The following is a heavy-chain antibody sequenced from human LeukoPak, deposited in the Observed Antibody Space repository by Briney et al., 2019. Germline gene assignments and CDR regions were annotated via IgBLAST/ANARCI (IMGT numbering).Heavy chain of an antibody. D-gene: IGHD3-10*01. CDR3: AKDQDRYGSGSYYYY. V-gene: IGHV3-23*01. J-gene: IGHJ4*02. CDR1: GFTFSSYA. Sequence: GGSLRLSCAASGFTFSSYAMSWVRQAPGKGLEWVSAISGSGGSTYYADSVKGRFTISRDNSKNTLYLQMNSLRAEDTAVYYCAKDQDRYGSGSYYYYWGQGTLVTVSS. CDR2: ISGSGGST.